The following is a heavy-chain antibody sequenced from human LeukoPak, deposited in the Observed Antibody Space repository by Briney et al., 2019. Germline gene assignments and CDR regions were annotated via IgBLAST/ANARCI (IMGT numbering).Heavy chain of an antibody. J-gene: IGHJ6*02. CDR2: VNRDGSET. CDR3: ARNNGMDV. Sequence: GGSLRLCCAASGFALSSHWMTWVRQVPGRGPEWVANVNRDGSETYYLDSVKGRFTISKDNAKNSLYLRMNSLRAEDTALYHCARNNGMDVWGQGTTVIVSS. CDR1: GFALSSHW. V-gene: IGHV3-7*03.